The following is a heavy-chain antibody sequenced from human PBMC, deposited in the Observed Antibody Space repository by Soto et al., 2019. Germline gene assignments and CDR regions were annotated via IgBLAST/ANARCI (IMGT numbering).Heavy chain of an antibody. CDR2: IFAGDSDT. Sequence: PGESLKISCKGSGYTFTSHWIGWVRQIPGKGLEWMGIIFAGDSDTIYSPSFQDQVTISADKSIDTAYLQWSSLKSSDTAMYYCARRGGRREFDYWGQGTLVTVSS. D-gene: IGHD3-10*01. CDR3: ARRGGRREFDY. V-gene: IGHV5-51*01. J-gene: IGHJ4*02. CDR1: GYTFTSHW.